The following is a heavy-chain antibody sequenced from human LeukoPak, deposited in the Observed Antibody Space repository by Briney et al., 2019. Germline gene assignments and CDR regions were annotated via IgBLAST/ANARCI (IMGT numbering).Heavy chain of an antibody. Sequence: QSGGSLRLSCAASGFTFSSYWMHWVRQAPGKGLVWVSGTYFDGSSTRYADSVKGRFTISRDNAKNTLYLQMNSLRAEDTALYYCAKDKVAARRYYFDYWGQGTLVTVSS. CDR2: TYFDGSST. CDR1: GFTFSSYW. CDR3: AKDKVAARRYYFDY. J-gene: IGHJ4*02. D-gene: IGHD6-6*01. V-gene: IGHV3-74*01.